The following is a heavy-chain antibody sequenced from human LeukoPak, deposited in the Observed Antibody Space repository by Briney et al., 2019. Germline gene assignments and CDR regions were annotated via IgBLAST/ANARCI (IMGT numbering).Heavy chain of an antibody. D-gene: IGHD2-2*01. J-gene: IGHJ4*02. CDR1: RYTFTSYD. CDR2: MNPNTGAT. V-gene: IGHV1-2*02. CDR3: AIKFVVPAALDY. Sequence: ASVKVSCKASRYTFTSYDINWVREAAGQGLEWMGWMNPNTGATNYAPKFQGRVTMTRDTSITTAYMELSSLRSDDTAVYYCAIKFVVPAALDYWGPGTVVTVSS.